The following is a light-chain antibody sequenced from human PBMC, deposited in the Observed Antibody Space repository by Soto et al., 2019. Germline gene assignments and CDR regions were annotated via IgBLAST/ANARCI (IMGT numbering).Light chain of an antibody. CDR2: DVS. CDR3: CSYAGSSYV. V-gene: IGLV2-11*01. Sequence: QSALTQPRSVSGSPGQSVTISCTGTSSDVGGYNYVSWYQQHPGKAPKVKIYDVSTQPSGVPDRFSGSKSGNTASLTISGLQAEDEADYYCCSYAGSSYVFGTGTKLTVL. CDR1: SSDVGGYNY. J-gene: IGLJ1*01.